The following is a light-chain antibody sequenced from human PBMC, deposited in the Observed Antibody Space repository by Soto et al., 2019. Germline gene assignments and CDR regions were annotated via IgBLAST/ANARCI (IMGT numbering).Light chain of an antibody. CDR1: QSVSSY. J-gene: IGKJ1*01. Sequence: EIVLTQSPATVSLSPGERATLSCRASQSVSSYLAWYQQKPCQPRRPLIYAASNRATAIPARFSGSGSGTDCTLTINSLEPEDVAVYYCQERSSWPRTFGQGTKVEI. CDR3: QERSSWPRT. CDR2: AAS. V-gene: IGKV3-11*01.